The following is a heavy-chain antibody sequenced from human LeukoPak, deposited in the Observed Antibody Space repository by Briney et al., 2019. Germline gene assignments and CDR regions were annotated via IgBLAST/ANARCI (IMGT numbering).Heavy chain of an antibody. CDR1: GYTFNSYD. Sequence: ASVKVSCKTSGYTFNSYDINWVRQAPGQGLEWMGWMSPHSDDTGYAQKFQGRLTMTRDTSTSTAFMELSSLRSEDTAVYYCARGRSTGYPYYFEHWGQGTLVTVSS. J-gene: IGHJ4*02. V-gene: IGHV1-8*01. CDR2: MSPHSDDT. CDR3: ARGRSTGYPYYFEH. D-gene: IGHD5-12*01.